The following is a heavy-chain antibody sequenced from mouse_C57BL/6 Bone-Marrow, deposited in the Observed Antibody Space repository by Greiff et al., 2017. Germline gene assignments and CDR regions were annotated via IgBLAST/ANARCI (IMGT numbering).Heavy chain of an antibody. CDR2: IDPGTGGT. V-gene: IGHV1-15*01. D-gene: IGHD1-1*01. CDR3: TRRRGVYYGSSYYAMDY. Sequence: VQLPQSGAELVRPGASVTLSCKASGYTFTDYEMPWVKQTPVHGLEWSGAIDPGTGGTAYNQKSKGKAILTADKSSSPAYMELRSLTSEDSAVYYCTRRRGVYYGSSYYAMDYWGQGTSVTVSS. CDR1: GYTFTDYE. J-gene: IGHJ4*01.